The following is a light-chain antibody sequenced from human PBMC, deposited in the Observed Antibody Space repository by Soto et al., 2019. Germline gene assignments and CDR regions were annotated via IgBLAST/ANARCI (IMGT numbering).Light chain of an antibody. Sequence: QPVLTQSPSASASLGASVKLTCTLSSGHSSNAVAWHQQQPEKGPRYLMKVNNDGSHNKGDGVPDRFSGSSSGAERYLTTSSLQSEDEAEYYCQTWDTDIVVFGGGTQLTVL. CDR3: QTWDTDIVV. V-gene: IGLV4-69*01. CDR2: VNNDGSH. J-gene: IGLJ7*01. CDR1: SGHSSNA.